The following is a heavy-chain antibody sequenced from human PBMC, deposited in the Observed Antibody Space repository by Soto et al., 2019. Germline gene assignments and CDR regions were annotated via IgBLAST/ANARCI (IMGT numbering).Heavy chain of an antibody. CDR2: IWYDGSNK. D-gene: IGHD3-3*01. CDR3: ARAHHNYDFWSPPDY. V-gene: IGHV3-33*01. J-gene: IGHJ4*02. Sequence: QVQLVESGGGVVQPGRSLRLSCAASGFTFSSYGMHWVRQAPGKGLEWVAVIWYDGSNKYYADSVKGRFTISRDNSKNTLYLQMNRLRAEDTAVYYCARAHHNYDFWSPPDYWGQRTLVTVSS. CDR1: GFTFSSYG.